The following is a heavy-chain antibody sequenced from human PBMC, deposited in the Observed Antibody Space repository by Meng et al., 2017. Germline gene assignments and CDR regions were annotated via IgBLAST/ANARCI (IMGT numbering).Heavy chain of an antibody. D-gene: IGHD2-15*01. J-gene: IGHJ4*02. CDR3: AREHCSGGSCYSYFDY. V-gene: IGHV1-69*04. CDR2: IIPILGIA. CDR1: GYTFTSYA. Sequence: SVKVSCKASGYTFTSYAMHWVRQAPGQGLEWMGRIIPILGIANYAQKFQGRVTITADKSTSTAYMELSSLRSEDTAVYYCAREHCSGGSCYSYFDYWGQGTLVTVSS.